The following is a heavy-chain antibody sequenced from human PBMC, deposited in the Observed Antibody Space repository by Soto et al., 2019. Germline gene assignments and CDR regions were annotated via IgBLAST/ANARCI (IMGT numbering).Heavy chain of an antibody. V-gene: IGHV3-9*01. J-gene: IGHJ4*02. CDR1: GFTFDDYA. D-gene: IGHD6-6*01. Sequence: EVQLVESGGGLVQPGRSLRLSCAASGFTFDDYAMHWVRQAPGKGLEWVSGISWNSGSIGYADSVKGRFTISRDNAKNSLYLQMNSLRAEDTALYYCAKDELGSSSGFDYWGQGTLVTVSS. CDR3: AKDELGSSSGFDY. CDR2: ISWNSGSI.